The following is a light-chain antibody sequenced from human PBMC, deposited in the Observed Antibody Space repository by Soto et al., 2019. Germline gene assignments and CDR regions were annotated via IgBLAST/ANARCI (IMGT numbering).Light chain of an antibody. Sequence: DIQMTQSPSSLSASLGDRVTITCRASQGIGGYLAWFQQRPGNVPKLLIYAASTLPSGVPSRFSGSGSGTEFTLTISSLQPEDVATYYCQKYNSAPLTFGGGTKVEIK. CDR2: AAS. CDR1: QGIGGY. J-gene: IGKJ4*01. CDR3: QKYNSAPLT. V-gene: IGKV1-27*01.